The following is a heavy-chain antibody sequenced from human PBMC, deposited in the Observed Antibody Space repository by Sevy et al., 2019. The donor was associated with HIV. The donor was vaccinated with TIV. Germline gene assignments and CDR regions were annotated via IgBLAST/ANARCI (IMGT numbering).Heavy chain of an antibody. CDR3: ARDQSSVASNWDFVAPADYDMDV. CDR1: GDSVSSNTAA. Sequence: QSQTLSLTCAISGDSVSSNTAAWNWIRQSPSRGLEWLGRTYYRSKWFNDYAVSVISRISINPDTSKNLFSLQLNSVTPEDTAMHYCARDQSSVASNWDFVAPADYDMDVWGQGTTVTVSS. CDR2: TYYRSKWFN. J-gene: IGHJ6*02. D-gene: IGHD2-2*01. V-gene: IGHV6-1*01.